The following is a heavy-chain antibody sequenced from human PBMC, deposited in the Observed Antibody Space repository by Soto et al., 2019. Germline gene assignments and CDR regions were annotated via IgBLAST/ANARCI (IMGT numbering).Heavy chain of an antibody. J-gene: IGHJ5*02. CDR3: ARAGKGEYQLLSSWFDP. Sequence: SETLPLPSPVSRGAGSCGHCCCSWIRQPPGKGLEWIGYIYYIGSTYYNPSLKSRVTISVDTSKNQFSLKLGSVTAADTAVYYCARAGKGEYQLLSSWFDPWGQG. CDR1: RGAGSCGHCC. D-gene: IGHD2-2*01. CDR2: IYYIGST. V-gene: IGHV4-30-4*01.